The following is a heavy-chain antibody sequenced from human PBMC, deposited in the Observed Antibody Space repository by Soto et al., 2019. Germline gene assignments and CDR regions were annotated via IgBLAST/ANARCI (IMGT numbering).Heavy chain of an antibody. CDR1: GFTFSSYA. V-gene: IGHV3-23*01. CDR3: ARDTGDSGYVGAFDI. J-gene: IGHJ3*02. Sequence: GGSLRLSCAASGFTFSSYAMSWVRQAPGKGLEWVSAISGSGGSTYYADSVKGRFTISRDNSKNTLYLQMDSLRVEDTAVYYCARDTGDSGYVGAFDIWGQGTMVTVSS. CDR2: ISGSGGST. D-gene: IGHD5-12*01.